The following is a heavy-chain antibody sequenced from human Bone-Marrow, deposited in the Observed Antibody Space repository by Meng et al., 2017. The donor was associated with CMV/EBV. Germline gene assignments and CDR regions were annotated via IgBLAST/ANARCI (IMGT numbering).Heavy chain of an antibody. J-gene: IGHJ4*02. CDR2: IRSKANSYAT. CDR3: TRHDRLRWGDY. Sequence: GESLKIPCAASGFTFSGSAMHWVRQASGKGLEWVGRIRSKANSYATAYAASVKGRFTISRDDSKNTAYLQMNSLKTEDTAVYYCTRHDRLRWGDYWGQGTLVTVSS. D-gene: IGHD4-23*01. CDR1: GFTFSGSA. V-gene: IGHV3-73*01.